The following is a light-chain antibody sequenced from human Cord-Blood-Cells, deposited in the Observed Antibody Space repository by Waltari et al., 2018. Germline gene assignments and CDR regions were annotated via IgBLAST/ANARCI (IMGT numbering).Light chain of an antibody. CDR3: QQSYSTPYS. CDR2: AAS. V-gene: IGKV1-39*01. J-gene: IGKJ2*03. Sequence: IQMTQSPSSLSASVGDRVTITCRASQSISSYLNWYQQKPGKAPKLLIYAASSLQIGVPSMFSGSGSGTDFTLTISSLQPEDFATYYCQQSYSTPYSFGQGTKLEIK. CDR1: QSISSY.